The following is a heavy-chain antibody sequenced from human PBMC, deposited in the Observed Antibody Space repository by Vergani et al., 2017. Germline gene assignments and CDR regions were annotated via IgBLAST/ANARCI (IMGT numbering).Heavy chain of an antibody. CDR1: GGSFSGYY. CDR3: ARGYYDSSGYPFDY. D-gene: IGHD3-22*01. Sequence: QVQLQQWGAGLLKPSETLSLTCAVYGGSFSGYYWSWIRQPPGKGLEWIGEINHSVSTNYNPSLKSRVTISVDTSKNQFSLKLSSVTAADTAVYYCARGYYDSSGYPFDYWGQGTLVTVSS. V-gene: IGHV4-34*01. CDR2: INHSVST. J-gene: IGHJ4*02.